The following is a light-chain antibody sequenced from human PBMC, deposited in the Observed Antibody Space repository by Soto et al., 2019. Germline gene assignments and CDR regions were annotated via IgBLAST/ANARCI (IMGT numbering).Light chain of an antibody. CDR2: GAS. Sequence: EIVLTQSPGTLCLSPGERATLSCRASQSVSSDLAWYHQKPGQAPRLLIYGASTRATGIPARFSGSGSGTEFTLTINSLQSGDFAVYYCQQYNNWPRTFGQGTKVDIK. J-gene: IGKJ1*01. CDR1: QSVSSD. V-gene: IGKV3-15*01. CDR3: QQYNNWPRT.